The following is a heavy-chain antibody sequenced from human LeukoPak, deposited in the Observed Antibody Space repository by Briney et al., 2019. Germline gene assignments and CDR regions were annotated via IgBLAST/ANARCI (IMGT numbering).Heavy chain of an antibody. D-gene: IGHD3-22*01. CDR3: AKDGPYYYDSSGQNFGP. CDR2: IWYDGSNK. J-gene: IGHJ5*02. Sequence: GGSLRLSCAASGFTFSSYGMHWVRQAPGKGLEWVAVIWYDGSNKYYADSVKGRFTISRDNSKNTLYLQMNSLRAEDTAVYYCAKDGPYYYDSSGQNFGPWGQGTLVTVSS. V-gene: IGHV3-33*06. CDR1: GFTFSSYG.